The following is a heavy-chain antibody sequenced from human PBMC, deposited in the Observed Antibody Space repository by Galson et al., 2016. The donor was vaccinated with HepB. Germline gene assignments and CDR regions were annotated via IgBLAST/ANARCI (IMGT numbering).Heavy chain of an antibody. CDR1: GYTFTGYF. Sequence: SVKVSCKASGYTFTGYFIHWVRQAPGQGLEWMGWINPDSGCTNYARKFQGRVTMTRDTSISTAYMELSRLGSDDTAVYFCARTYGSGSYYCLDYWGQGTLVTVSS. V-gene: IGHV1-2*02. D-gene: IGHD3-10*01. J-gene: IGHJ4*02. CDR3: ARTYGSGSYYCLDY. CDR2: INPDSGCT.